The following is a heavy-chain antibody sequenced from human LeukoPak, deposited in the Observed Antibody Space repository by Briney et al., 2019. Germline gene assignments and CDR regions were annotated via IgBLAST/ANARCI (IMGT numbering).Heavy chain of an antibody. V-gene: IGHV1-2*02. CDR1: GYTFTGYY. D-gene: IGHD2-2*01. J-gene: IGHJ4*02. Sequence: ASVKVSCKASGYTFTGYYMHWVRQAPGQGLEWMGWINPNSGGTNYAQKFQGRVTMTRDTSISTAYMELSRLRSDDTAVYYCARDPQYCSSTSCYSRFQYYFDYWGQGTLVTVSS. CDR2: INPNSGGT. CDR3: ARDPQYCSSTSCYSRFQYYFDY.